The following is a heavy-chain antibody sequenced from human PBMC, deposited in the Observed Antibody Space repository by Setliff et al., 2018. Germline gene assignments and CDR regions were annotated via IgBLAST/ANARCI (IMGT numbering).Heavy chain of an antibody. J-gene: IGHJ4*02. Sequence: ASVKVSCKASCYTFTSYGISWVRQAPGQGLEWMGWISAYNGNTNYAQKLQGRVTMTTDTSTSTAYMELRSLRSDDTAVYYCARDLVGYCSGGSCYDWDYWGQGTLVTVSS. D-gene: IGHD2-15*01. CDR3: ARDLVGYCSGGSCYDWDY. V-gene: IGHV1-18*01. CDR1: CYTFTSYG. CDR2: ISAYNGNT.